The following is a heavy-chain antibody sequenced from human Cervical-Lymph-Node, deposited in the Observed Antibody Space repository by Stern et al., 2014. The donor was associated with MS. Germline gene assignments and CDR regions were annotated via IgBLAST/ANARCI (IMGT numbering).Heavy chain of an antibody. J-gene: IGHJ6*02. V-gene: IGHV4-31*03. CDR1: GGSITNGGFY. D-gene: IGHD2-21*01. CDR3: ARERSYCGRIGCYAYGMDV. CDR2: IYYTGTT. Sequence: QVQLQESGPGLVKPSQTLSLTCTVSGGSITNGGFYWSWIRQYPGQGLEWIGHIYYTGTTQNNPSLESRVTISTDTSKNQFSLKLSSVTAADTAVYYCARERSYCGRIGCYAYGMDVWGQGTTVTVSS.